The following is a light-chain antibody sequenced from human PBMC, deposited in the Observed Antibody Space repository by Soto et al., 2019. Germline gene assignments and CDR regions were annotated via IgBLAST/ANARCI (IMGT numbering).Light chain of an antibody. CDR3: QQYSSSPWT. CDR2: GAS. CDR1: QSVTNNY. V-gene: IGKV3-20*01. J-gene: IGKJ1*01. Sequence: EIVLTQSPGTLSLSPGERATLSCRASQSVTNNYLAWYQQKPGQAPRLLIYGASSRATGIPDRFSGSESGTDFTLTISRLETEDFAVYYCQQYSSSPWTFGQGTKVEIK.